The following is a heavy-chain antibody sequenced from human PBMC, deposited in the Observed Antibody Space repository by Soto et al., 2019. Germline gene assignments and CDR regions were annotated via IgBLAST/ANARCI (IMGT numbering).Heavy chain of an antibody. CDR1: GFTFSSYG. CDR3: AKDRCSGWYGASDGFDI. Sequence: PGGSLRLSCAASGFTFSSYGMHWVRQAPGKGLEWVAVISYDGSNKYYADSVKGRFTISRDNSKNTLYLQMNSLRAEDTAVYYFAKDRCSGWYGASDGFDIWGQGTMVTVSS. V-gene: IGHV3-30*18. CDR2: ISYDGSNK. J-gene: IGHJ3*02. D-gene: IGHD6-19*01.